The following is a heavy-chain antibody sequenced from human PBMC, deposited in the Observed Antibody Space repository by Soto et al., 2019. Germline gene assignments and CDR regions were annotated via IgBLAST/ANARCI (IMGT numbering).Heavy chain of an antibody. CDR1: GGSFSGYY. Sequence: PSETLSLTCAVYGGSFSGYYWIWIRQPPGKGLEWIGEINHSGSTNYNPSLKGRVTISVDTSKNQFSLKLSSVTAADTAVYYCARGRGYCSGGSCPKAWRSVRGFDWFDPWGQGTLVTVSS. CDR2: INHSGST. V-gene: IGHV4-34*01. D-gene: IGHD2-15*01. CDR3: ARGRGYCSGGSCPKAWRSVRGFDWFDP. J-gene: IGHJ5*02.